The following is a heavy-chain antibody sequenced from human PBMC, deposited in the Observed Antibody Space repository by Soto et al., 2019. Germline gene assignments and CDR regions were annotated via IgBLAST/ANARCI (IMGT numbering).Heavy chain of an antibody. V-gene: IGHV4-4*07. D-gene: IGHD6-13*01. CDR1: GGSISGYF. CDR3: AREAVAATGTWWFDP. Sequence: SETLSLTCTVSGGSISGYFWTWIRQPAGKGLEWIGRIYTNGTTNYHPSLKSRVTMSVDTSKNYFSLNLDYVTAADTAVYYCAREAVAATGTWWFDPWGQGTLVTVS. CDR2: IYTNGTT. J-gene: IGHJ5*02.